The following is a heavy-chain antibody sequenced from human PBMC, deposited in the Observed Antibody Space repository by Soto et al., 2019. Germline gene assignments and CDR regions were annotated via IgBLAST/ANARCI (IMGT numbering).Heavy chain of an antibody. CDR2: ISAYNGKT. V-gene: IGHV1-18*01. Sequence: GASVKVSCKASGYTFTSYGISWVRQAPGQGLERMGWISAYNGKTNYAQKLQGRVTMTTDTSTSTAYMEMRSLRSDDTAEYYSARDIMFTFGGPIGGGYYYMDVWGKGTTVTV. CDR3: ARDIMFTFGGPIGGGYYYMDV. D-gene: IGHD3-16*01. CDR1: GYTFTSYG. J-gene: IGHJ6*03.